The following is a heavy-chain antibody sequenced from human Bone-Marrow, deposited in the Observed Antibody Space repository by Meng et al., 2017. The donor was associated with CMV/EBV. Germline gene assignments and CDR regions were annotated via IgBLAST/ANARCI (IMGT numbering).Heavy chain of an antibody. D-gene: IGHD6-13*01. V-gene: IGHV3-7*01. Sequence: GESLKISCAASGFTFSSYWMSWVRQAPGKGLEWVANIKQDGSEKYYVDSVKGRFTISRDNAKNSLYLQMNSLRAEDTAVYYCARVQRGYSSSWTSFDYWVQGTLVTVSS. CDR3: ARVQRGYSSSWTSFDY. J-gene: IGHJ4*02. CDR2: IKQDGSEK. CDR1: GFTFSSYW.